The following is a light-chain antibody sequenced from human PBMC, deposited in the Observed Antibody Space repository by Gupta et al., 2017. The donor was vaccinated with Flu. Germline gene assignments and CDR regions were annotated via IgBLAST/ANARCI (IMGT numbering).Light chain of an antibody. J-gene: IGKJ2*01. CDR2: LDS. CDR3: RQYLQAPWT. CDR1: QIFRHSNRYNY. Sequence: IVTTQSAPPLPVTPARPASICCSSMQIFRHSNRYNYLDWYLQKPGQTPQLLMYLDSNRASGVPDRFSGSGSCADFTLIISRREAEDVVVYYCRQYLQAPWTFGQGTKVEIK. V-gene: IGKV2-28*01.